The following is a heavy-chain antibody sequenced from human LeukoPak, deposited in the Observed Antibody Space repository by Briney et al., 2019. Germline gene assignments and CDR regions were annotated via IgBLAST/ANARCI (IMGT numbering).Heavy chain of an antibody. CDR1: GFTIRNSA. CDR3: AKGPTHGY. J-gene: IGHJ4*02. CDR2: ISGGSDST. D-gene: IGHD2-15*01. V-gene: IGHV3-23*01. Sequence: TGGSLRLSCAASGFTIRNSAMNWVRQAPGKGLEWVSVISGGSDSTYYADSVKGQFTISRDNSKNTLYLQMNSLRAEDAAVYYCAKGPTHGYWGQGTLVTVSS.